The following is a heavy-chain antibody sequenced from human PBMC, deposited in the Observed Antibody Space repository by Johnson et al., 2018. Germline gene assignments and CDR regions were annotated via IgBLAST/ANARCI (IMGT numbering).Heavy chain of an antibody. CDR1: GFTVSSNF. Sequence: EVQLVESGGDLIQSGGSLRLSCAASGFTVSSNFLTWVRQAPGKGLECVSLIYSDGGPSYADSVKGRFTVSRDNSKNTLYLQMNSLRAEDTAVYYCATTTVGAGSTAYFYGMDVWGQGTTVTVSS. CDR2: IYSDGGP. CDR3: ATTTVGAGSTAYFYGMDV. J-gene: IGHJ6*02. D-gene: IGHD3-10*01. V-gene: IGHV3-53*01.